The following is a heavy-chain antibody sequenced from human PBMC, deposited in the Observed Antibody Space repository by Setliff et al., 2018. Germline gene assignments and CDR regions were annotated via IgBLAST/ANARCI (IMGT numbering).Heavy chain of an antibody. Sequence: PSETLSLTCTVSGGSISSYYWSWIRQPAGKGLEWIGRIYTSGSTNYNPSLKSRVTMSVDTSKNQFSLKLSSVTAADTAVYYCAREKGNREAPELRGLYYCYMDVWGKGTTVTVSS. CDR1: GGSISSYY. CDR2: IYTSGST. D-gene: IGHD3-10*01. V-gene: IGHV4-4*07. CDR3: AREKGNREAPELRGLYYCYMDV. J-gene: IGHJ6*03.